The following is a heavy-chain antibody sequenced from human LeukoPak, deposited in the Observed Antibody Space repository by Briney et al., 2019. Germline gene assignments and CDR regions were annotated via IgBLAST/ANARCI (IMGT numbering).Heavy chain of an antibody. Sequence: GGSLRLSCAASGFTFSSYWMNWVRQAPGKGLEWVSAISGSGGSTYYADSMKGRFTISRDNSKNTLYLQMNSLRAEDTAVYYCASRGAAAGNNYYGMDVWGQGTTVTVSS. D-gene: IGHD6-13*01. J-gene: IGHJ6*02. CDR3: ASRGAAAGNNYYGMDV. CDR1: GFTFSSYW. V-gene: IGHV3-23*01. CDR2: ISGSGGST.